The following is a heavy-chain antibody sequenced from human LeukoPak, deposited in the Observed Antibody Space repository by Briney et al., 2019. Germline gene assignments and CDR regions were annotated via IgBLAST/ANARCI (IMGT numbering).Heavy chain of an antibody. CDR2: IRFDGTNT. V-gene: IGHV3-30*02. Sequence: GGSLRLSCTASGFNFSRNGMHWVRQAPGKGLEWVAFIRFDGTNTLYAASVRGRFTTSRDNSRNTLYLQMNSLRAEDTAVYYCARDLLDYYDSSGYYSAPGIWGQGTLVTVSS. J-gene: IGHJ4*02. CDR3: ARDLLDYYDSSGYYSAPGI. D-gene: IGHD3-22*01. CDR1: GFNFSRNG.